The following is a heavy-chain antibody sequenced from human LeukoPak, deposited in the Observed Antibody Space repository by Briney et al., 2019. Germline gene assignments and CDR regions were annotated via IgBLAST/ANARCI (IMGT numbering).Heavy chain of an antibody. J-gene: IGHJ3*02. D-gene: IGHD2-2*01. Sequence: NPSETLSLTCTVSGGSISSSSYYWGWIRQPPGKGLEWIGSIYYSGSTYYNPSLKSRVTISVDTSKNQFSLKLSSVTAADTAVYYCARDRRYCSSTSCVRHAFDIWGQGTMVTVSS. CDR1: GGSISSSSYY. V-gene: IGHV4-39*07. CDR3: ARDRRYCSSTSCVRHAFDI. CDR2: IYYSGST.